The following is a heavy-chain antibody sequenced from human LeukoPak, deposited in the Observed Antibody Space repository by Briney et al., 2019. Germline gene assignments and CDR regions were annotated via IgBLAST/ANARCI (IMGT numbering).Heavy chain of an antibody. J-gene: IGHJ4*02. Sequence: KPSETLSLTCAVYGGSFSGYYWSWIRQPPGKGLEWIGEINHSGSTNYNPSLKSRVTISVDTSRNQFSLKLSSVTAADTAVYYCARGQPYYFDYWGQGTLVTVSS. V-gene: IGHV4-34*01. CDR3: ARGQPYYFDY. CDR2: INHSGST. D-gene: IGHD1-14*01. CDR1: GGSFSGYY.